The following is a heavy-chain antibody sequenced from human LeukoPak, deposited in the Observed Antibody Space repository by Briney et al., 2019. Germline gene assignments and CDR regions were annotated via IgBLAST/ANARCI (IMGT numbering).Heavy chain of an antibody. Sequence: SETLSLTCTVSGGSISSHYWSWIRQPPGKGLEWIGYIYYSGSTNYDPSLKSRVTISVDTSKNQFSLKLSSVTAADTAVYYCARALYCSSTSCLGGYYYYYMDVWGKGTTVTVSS. CDR3: ARALYCSSTSCLGGYYYYYMDV. V-gene: IGHV4-59*11. J-gene: IGHJ6*03. CDR2: IYYSGST. CDR1: GGSISSHY. D-gene: IGHD2-2*01.